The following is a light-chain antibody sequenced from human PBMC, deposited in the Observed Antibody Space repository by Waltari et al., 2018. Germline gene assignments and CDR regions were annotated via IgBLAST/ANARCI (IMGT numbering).Light chain of an antibody. J-gene: IGKJ1*01. CDR2: GAS. V-gene: IGKV3-20*01. Sequence: DIVLPQSPGPLSLSPGERATLSCRASQSVGRSLAWYQQKPGQAPRLLIYGASSRATGVPDRFSGSGSGTDFSLTISRLEPEDFAVYYCQHYVRLPVTFGQGTKVEIK. CDR3: QHYVRLPVT. CDR1: QSVGRS.